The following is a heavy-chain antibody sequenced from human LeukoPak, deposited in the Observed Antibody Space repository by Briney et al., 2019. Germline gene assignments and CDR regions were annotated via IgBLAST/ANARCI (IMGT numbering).Heavy chain of an antibody. CDR2: INHSGST. CDR3: ARVADSSGYQYYFDY. J-gene: IGHJ4*02. Sequence: SETLSLTCAVYGGSFSGYYWSWIRQPPGKGLEWIGEINHSGSTNYNPSLKSRATISVDTSKNQFSLKLSSVTAADTAVYYCARVADSSGYQYYFDYWGQGTLVTVSS. CDR1: GGSFSGYY. D-gene: IGHD3-22*01. V-gene: IGHV4-34*09.